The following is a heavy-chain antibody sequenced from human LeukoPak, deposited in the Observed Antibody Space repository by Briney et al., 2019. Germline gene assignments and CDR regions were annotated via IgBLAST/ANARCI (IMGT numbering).Heavy chain of an antibody. CDR3: ARGGGSCYSCWFDP. CDR1: GASISSYY. D-gene: IGHD2-15*01. CDR2: IYYSGST. V-gene: IGHV4-59*12. Sequence: SETLSLTCTVSGASISSYYWSWIRQPPGKGLEWIGYIYYSGSTYYNPSVKSRVTISVDTSKNQFSLKLSSVTAADTAVYYCARGGGSCYSCWFDPWGQGTLVTVSS. J-gene: IGHJ5*02.